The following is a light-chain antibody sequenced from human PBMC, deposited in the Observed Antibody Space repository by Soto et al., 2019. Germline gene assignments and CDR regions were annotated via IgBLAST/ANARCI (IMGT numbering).Light chain of an antibody. J-gene: IGLJ2*01. Sequence: QSVLTQPASVSGSPGQSITISCTGTSSDIGAYNFVSWYQQHPGKAPKLMLYDVNIRPSGVSNRFSGSKSDNTASLTISGLKAEDEADYYCTSWTTSTTMIFGGGTKVTVL. CDR1: SSDIGAYNF. CDR3: TSWTTSTTMI. CDR2: DVN. V-gene: IGLV2-14*03.